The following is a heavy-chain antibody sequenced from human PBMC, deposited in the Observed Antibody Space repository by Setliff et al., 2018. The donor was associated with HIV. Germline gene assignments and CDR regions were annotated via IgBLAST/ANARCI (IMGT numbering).Heavy chain of an antibody. CDR1: GGSFSGYY. CDR3: AKRTFGSGRLDP. Sequence: SETLSLTFAVYGGSFSGYYWRWIRQPPGKGLEWIGEINHSGSTYYNPSLKSRTTISVDTSKDQFSLKLSSVTAADTAVYYCAKRTFGSGRLDPWGQGTLVTVSS. V-gene: IGHV4-34*01. J-gene: IGHJ5*02. CDR2: INHSGST. D-gene: IGHD3-16*01.